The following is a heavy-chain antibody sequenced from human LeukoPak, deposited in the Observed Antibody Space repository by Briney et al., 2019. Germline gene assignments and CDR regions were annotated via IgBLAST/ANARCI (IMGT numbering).Heavy chain of an antibody. J-gene: IGHJ4*02. CDR3: ARGPCSTSCHRSWYFDY. Sequence: PSETLSLTCTVSGGSISSSSYYWAWIRQPPGKGLEWIGNIYYTGTTYYNPSLKSRVAISVDTSKNHFSLRLTSVTAADTAVYYCARGPCSTSCHRSWYFDYWGQGTLVTVSS. CDR1: GGSISSSSYY. D-gene: IGHD2-2*01. V-gene: IGHV4-39*02. CDR2: IYYTGTT.